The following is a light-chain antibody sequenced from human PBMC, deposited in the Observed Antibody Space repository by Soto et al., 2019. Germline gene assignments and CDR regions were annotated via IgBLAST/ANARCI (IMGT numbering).Light chain of an antibody. Sequence: EIVLTQSPGTLSLSPGERATLSCRASQSVSASYLAWYQQKPGQAPRLLIYGTSTRATGIPDKFSGTGSGTDFTLTVNRLEPEDSAVYYCQQYGGSPPEYTFGQGTKLEIK. CDR3: QQYGGSPPEYT. CDR2: GTS. V-gene: IGKV3-20*01. J-gene: IGKJ2*01. CDR1: QSVSASY.